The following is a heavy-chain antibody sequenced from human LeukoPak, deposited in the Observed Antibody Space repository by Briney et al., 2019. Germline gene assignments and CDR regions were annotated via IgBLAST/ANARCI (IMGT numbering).Heavy chain of an antibody. Sequence: FGPTLVNPPQTLTLTCTFSGFSLRTRGGGVGWIRQPPGKALEWLSLISWDDDKRYSPSLKSRLTITKDTSKNQVVLTMTNMDPVDTATYYCAHIYRPTGDYGDPRGYNYWGLGTLVTVSS. V-gene: IGHV2-5*02. CDR2: ISWDDDK. J-gene: IGHJ4*02. D-gene: IGHD4-17*01. CDR1: GFSLRTRGGG. CDR3: AHIYRPTGDYGDPRGYNY.